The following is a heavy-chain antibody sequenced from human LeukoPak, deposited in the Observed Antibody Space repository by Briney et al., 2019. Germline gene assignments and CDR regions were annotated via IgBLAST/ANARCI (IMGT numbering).Heavy chain of an antibody. D-gene: IGHD4-17*01. V-gene: IGHV3-74*01. Sequence: GGSLRLSCAASGFTFTSVWMHWFRQAPGRGLGWISRISTDGAITGYADSVKGRFTISRDNAKNTLYLQMNSLRAEDTAVYYCARDRTTVTLFDYWGQGALVTVSS. J-gene: IGHJ4*02. CDR2: ISTDGAIT. CDR3: ARDRTTVTLFDY. CDR1: GFTFTSVW.